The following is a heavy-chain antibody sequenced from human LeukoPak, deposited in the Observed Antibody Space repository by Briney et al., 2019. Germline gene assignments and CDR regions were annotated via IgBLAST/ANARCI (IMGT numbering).Heavy chain of an antibody. CDR1: GFTFSSYE. CDR3: AREAYCSGGSCYSGILGY. CDR2: ISSSGSTI. D-gene: IGHD2-15*01. V-gene: IGHV3-48*03. Sequence: GGSLRLSCAASGFTFSSYEMNWVRQAPGKGLEWVSYISSSGSTIYYADSVKGRFTISRDNAKNSLYLQMNSLRAEDTAVYYCAREAYCSGGSCYSGILGYWGQGTLVTVSS. J-gene: IGHJ4*02.